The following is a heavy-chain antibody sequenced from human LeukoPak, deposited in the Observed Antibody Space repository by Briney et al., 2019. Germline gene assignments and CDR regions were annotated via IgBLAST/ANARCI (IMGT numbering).Heavy chain of an antibody. CDR1: GGSISSYY. D-gene: IGHD3-9*01. CDR2: IYYSGST. V-gene: IGHV4-59*01. Sequence: SETLSLTCTVSGGSISSYYWSWIRQPPGKGLEWIGYIYYSGSTNYNPSPKSRVTISVDTSKNQFSLKLSSVTAADTAVYYCARGTDILTGYYYFDYWGQGTLVTVSS. CDR3: ARGTDILTGYYYFDY. J-gene: IGHJ4*02.